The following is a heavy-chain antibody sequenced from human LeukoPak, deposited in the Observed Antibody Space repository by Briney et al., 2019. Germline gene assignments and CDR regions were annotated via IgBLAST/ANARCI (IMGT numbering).Heavy chain of an antibody. CDR2: FDPENAKT. CDR1: GYILTELS. CDR3: VIMSHTVVPTARIYYYMDI. Sequence: GASVKVSCKASGYILTELSIHWVRQAPGKGLEWMGSFDPENAKTMSAQTFQGRVTMTEDTSTDTAYMELRSLRSDDTAIYYCVIMSHTVVPTARIYYYMDIWGTGTTVIVSS. J-gene: IGHJ6*03. D-gene: IGHD1-1*01. V-gene: IGHV1-24*01.